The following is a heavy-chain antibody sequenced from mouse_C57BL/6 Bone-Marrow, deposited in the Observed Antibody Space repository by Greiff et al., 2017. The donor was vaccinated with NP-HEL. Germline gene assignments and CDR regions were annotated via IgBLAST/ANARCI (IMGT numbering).Heavy chain of an antibody. J-gene: IGHJ3*01. CDR1: GYTFTSYG. D-gene: IGHD1-1*01. CDR2: IYPRSGNT. CDR3: ASPHYYGRSPFAY. V-gene: IGHV1-81*01. Sequence: QVQLQQSGAELARPGASVKLSCKASGYTFTSYGISWVKQRTGPGLEWIGEIYPRSGNTYYNEKFKGKATLTADKSSSTAYMELRSLTSEDSAVYFCASPHYYGRSPFAYWGQGTLVTVSA.